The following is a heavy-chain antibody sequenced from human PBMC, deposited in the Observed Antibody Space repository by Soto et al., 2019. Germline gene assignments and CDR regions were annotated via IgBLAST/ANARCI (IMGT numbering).Heavy chain of an antibody. V-gene: IGHV6-1*01. J-gene: IGHJ6*02. CDR2: TYYRSKWYN. D-gene: IGHD2-2*01. CDR3: TRVGGIPHYCSSNSCSQSSGMDV. Sequence: PSQTLSLTCAISGDSVSSNSAAWNWIRQSPSRGLEWLGRTYYRSKWYNDYAVSVKSRITINPDTSKNQFSLQLNSVTPEDTAVYYCTRVGGIPHYCSSNSCSQSSGMDVWGQGTTVTVSS. CDR1: GDSVSSNSAA.